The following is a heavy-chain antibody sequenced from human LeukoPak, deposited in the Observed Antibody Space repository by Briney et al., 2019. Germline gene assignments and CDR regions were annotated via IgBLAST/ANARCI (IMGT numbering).Heavy chain of an antibody. CDR1: GGSISSYY. D-gene: IGHD3-22*01. V-gene: IGHV4-59*08. Sequence: PSETLSLTCTVSGGSISSYYWSWIRQPPGKGLEWIGYIHYSGSTNNNPSLKSRVTISVDTSKNQFSLKLSSVTAADTAVYFCARGPYSYDSSGAFDIWGQGTMVTVSS. CDR2: IHYSGST. J-gene: IGHJ3*02. CDR3: ARGPYSYDSSGAFDI.